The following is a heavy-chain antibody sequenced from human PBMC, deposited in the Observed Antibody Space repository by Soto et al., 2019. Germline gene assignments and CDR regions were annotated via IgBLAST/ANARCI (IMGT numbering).Heavy chain of an antibody. CDR2: ISGSGETI. CDR1: GFMFSNYE. CDR3: ARSSFEWLYYFDY. V-gene: IGHV3-48*03. J-gene: IGHJ4*02. D-gene: IGHD3-3*02. Sequence: LRLSCAASGFMFSNYEMNWVRQAPGRGLEWVSYISGSGETIYYADSVKGRFTISRDNAKSSVSLQMNSVRVEDTAVYYCARSSFEWLYYFDYWGQGALVTVSS.